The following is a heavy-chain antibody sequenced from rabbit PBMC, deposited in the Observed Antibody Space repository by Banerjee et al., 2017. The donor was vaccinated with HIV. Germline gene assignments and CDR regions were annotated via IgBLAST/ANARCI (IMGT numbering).Heavy chain of an antibody. V-gene: IGHV1S40*01. D-gene: IGHD1-1*01. CDR3: ARGGSGGYYLNF. J-gene: IGHJ4*01. Sequence: QSLEESGGDLVKPGASLTLTCTASGFSFSSHWICWVRQAPGKGLEWIACIYGGSSGSTHYASWAKGRFTISKTSSTTVTLQMTSLTDADTATYFCARGGSGGYYLNFWGQGTLVTV. CDR2: IYGGSSGST. CDR1: GFSFSSHW.